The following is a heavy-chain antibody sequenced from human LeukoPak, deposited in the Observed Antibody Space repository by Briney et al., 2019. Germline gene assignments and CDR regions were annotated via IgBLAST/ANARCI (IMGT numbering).Heavy chain of an antibody. V-gene: IGHV4-59*01. Sequence: SETLSLTCTISGGSISSYYWSWIRQPPGKGLEWIGYIYYSGSTNYNPSLKSRVTIPVDTSKNQFSLKLSSVTAADTAVYYCAREDSSSWYVYWGQGTLVTVSS. CDR1: GGSISSYY. J-gene: IGHJ4*02. CDR2: IYYSGST. D-gene: IGHD6-13*01. CDR3: AREDSSSWYVY.